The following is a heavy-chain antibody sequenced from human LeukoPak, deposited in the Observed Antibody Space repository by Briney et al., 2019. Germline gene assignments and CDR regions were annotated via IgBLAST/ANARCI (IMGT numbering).Heavy chain of an antibody. D-gene: IGHD2-2*01. Sequence: SETLSLTCTVSGGSISGYYWSWIRQPPGKGLEWIGYIYSSGSTKYSPSLKSRVTMSVDTSKNQLSLKLTSVTAADTAVYYCARYYCSGTCYHFDYWGQGTLVTVSS. CDR1: GGSISGYY. V-gene: IGHV4-59*08. CDR3: ARYYCSGTCYHFDY. J-gene: IGHJ4*02. CDR2: IYSSGST.